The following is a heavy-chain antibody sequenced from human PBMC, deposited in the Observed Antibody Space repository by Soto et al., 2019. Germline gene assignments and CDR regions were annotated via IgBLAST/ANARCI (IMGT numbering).Heavy chain of an antibody. V-gene: IGHV4-30-2*01. CDR3: ARGVAVVVTAYFDY. CDR1: GGSISSGGYS. D-gene: IGHD2-21*02. Sequence: QLQLQESGSGLVKPSQTLSLTCAVSGGSISSGGYSWSWIRQPPGKGLEWIGYIYHSGSTYYNPTLKRRVTISVDRSKNQFSLKRSSVTAADTAVYYCARGVAVVVTAYFDYWGQGTLVTVSS. CDR2: IYHSGST. J-gene: IGHJ4*02.